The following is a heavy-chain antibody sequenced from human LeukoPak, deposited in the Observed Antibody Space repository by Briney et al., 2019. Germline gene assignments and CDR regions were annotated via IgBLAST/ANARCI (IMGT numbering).Heavy chain of an antibody. V-gene: IGHV3-23*01. Sequence: GGSLRLSCAASGFTFSSYAMSWVRQAPGKGLEWVSGVSGSGGSTNYADSVKGRFTISRDNTKNILYLQMNSLRAEDTAVYYCVRDSRYCPDVWGQGTTVTVSS. J-gene: IGHJ6*02. CDR3: VRDSRYCPDV. CDR2: VSGSGGST. D-gene: IGHD2-8*02. CDR1: GFTFSSYA.